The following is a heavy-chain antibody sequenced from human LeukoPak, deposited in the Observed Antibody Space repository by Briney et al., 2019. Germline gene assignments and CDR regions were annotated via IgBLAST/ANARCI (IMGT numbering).Heavy chain of an antibody. V-gene: IGHV4-61*05. CDR2: IFYSGST. CDR3: ARIAAVRNWFDP. D-gene: IGHD6-13*01. CDR1: SGSISTSNYY. J-gene: IGHJ5*02. Sequence: SETLSLTCTVSSGSISTSNYYWGWVRQPPGKALEWIGNIFYSGSTNYNPSLKSRVTISVDTSKNQFSLKLSSVTAADTAVYYCARIAAVRNWFDPWGQGTLVTVSS.